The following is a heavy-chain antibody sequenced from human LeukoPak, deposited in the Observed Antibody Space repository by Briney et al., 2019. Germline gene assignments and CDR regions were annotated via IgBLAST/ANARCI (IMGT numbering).Heavy chain of an antibody. CDR1: GYTFTGYY. CDR3: AREWFGEKYYYYGMDV. CDR2: INPNSGGT. D-gene: IGHD3-10*01. J-gene: IGHJ6*02. V-gene: IGHV1-2*02. Sequence: ASVKVSCKASGYTFTGYYMHWVRQAPGQGLEWMGWINPNSGGTNYAQKFQGRVTMTRDTSISTAYMELSRLRSDDTAVYYCAREWFGEKYYYYGMDVWGQGTTVTVSS.